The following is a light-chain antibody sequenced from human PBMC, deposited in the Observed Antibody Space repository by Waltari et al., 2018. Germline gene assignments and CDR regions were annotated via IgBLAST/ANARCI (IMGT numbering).Light chain of an antibody. V-gene: IGKV3-20*01. CDR3: QHYVRLPAT. CDR1: QSVSRS. Sequence: EIVLTQSPGTLSLSPGERATLSCRASQSVSRSLAWYQQKPGQAPRLLIYGASSRATGIPDRFSGSGSGTDFSLTISRLEPEDYAVDYCQHYVRLPATFGQGTKVEIK. J-gene: IGKJ1*01. CDR2: GAS.